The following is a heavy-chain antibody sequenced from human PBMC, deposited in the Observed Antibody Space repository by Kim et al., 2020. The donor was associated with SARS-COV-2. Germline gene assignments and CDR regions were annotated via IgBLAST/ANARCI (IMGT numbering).Heavy chain of an antibody. V-gene: IGHV3-74*01. D-gene: IGHD6-13*01. CDR1: GFMFSDYW. Sequence: GGSLRLSCKASGFMFSDYWMQWVRQPPGKGPLWVSRIDRDGTTRDYADSVKGRFTISRDNAKNTLYLEMGSLRADDTAVYYCARVVPGSWWVAGDYWGQGTLVSVSS. CDR3: ARVVPGSWWVAGDY. CDR2: IDRDGTTR. J-gene: IGHJ4*02.